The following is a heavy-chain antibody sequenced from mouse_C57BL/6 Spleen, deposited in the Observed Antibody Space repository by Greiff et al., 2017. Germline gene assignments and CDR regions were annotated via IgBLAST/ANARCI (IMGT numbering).Heavy chain of an antibody. Sequence: VQLQQSVAELVRPGASVKLSCTASGFNIKNTYMHWVKQRPEQGLEWIGRIDPANGNTKYAPKFQGKATITADTSSNTAYLQLSSLTSEDTAIYYWARNDYDDGSWFAYWGQGTLVTVSA. J-gene: IGHJ3*01. CDR2: IDPANGNT. CDR1: GFNIKNTY. CDR3: ARNDYDDGSWFAY. D-gene: IGHD2-4*01. V-gene: IGHV14-3*01.